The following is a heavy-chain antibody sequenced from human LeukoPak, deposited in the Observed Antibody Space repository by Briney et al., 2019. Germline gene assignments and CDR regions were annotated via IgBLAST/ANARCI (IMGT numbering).Heavy chain of an antibody. Sequence: GGSLRLSCAGSGYSFSDYEMNWVRQAPGRGLEWVAYIWSSGTVTHYTDSVKDRFTISRDNGKNSLFLQMNGLRAEDTAVYYCAREDSGSYYNDYWGQGTLVTVSS. J-gene: IGHJ4*02. D-gene: IGHD1-26*01. CDR2: IWSSGTVT. CDR1: GYSFSDYE. CDR3: AREDSGSYYNDY. V-gene: IGHV3-48*03.